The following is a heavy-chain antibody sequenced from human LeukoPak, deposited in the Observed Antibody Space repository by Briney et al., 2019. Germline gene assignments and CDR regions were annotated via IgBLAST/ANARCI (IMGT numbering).Heavy chain of an antibody. CDR1: GFTFRSYW. CDR3: ARYSGHYYVDV. D-gene: IGHD2-15*01. V-gene: IGHV3-7*01. CDR2: IKQDGRQK. J-gene: IGHJ6*03. Sequence: GGSLRLSCTTSGFTFRSYWMSWLRQAPGKGLEWVSNIKQDGRQKYYVGSVKGRFTISRDNAKNSVSLEMNSLSAEDTAVYYCARYSGHYYVDVWGKGATVTVSS.